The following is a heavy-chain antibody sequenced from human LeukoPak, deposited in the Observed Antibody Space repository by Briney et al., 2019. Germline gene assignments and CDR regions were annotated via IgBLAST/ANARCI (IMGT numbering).Heavy chain of an antibody. CDR3: ARLEFGLGITIDY. J-gene: IGHJ4*02. D-gene: IGHD3-3*01. V-gene: IGHV4-59*08. CDR2: IYYSGST. CDR1: GGSISSYY. Sequence: SETLSLTCTVSGGSISSYYWSWIRQPPGKGLEWIGYIYYSGSTNYNPSLKSRVTISVDTSKNQFSLKLSSVTAADTAVYYCARLEFGLGITIDYWGQGTLVTVSS.